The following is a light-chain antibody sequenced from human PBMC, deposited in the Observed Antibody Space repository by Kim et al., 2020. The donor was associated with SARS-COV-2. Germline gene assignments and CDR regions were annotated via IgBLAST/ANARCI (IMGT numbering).Light chain of an antibody. CDR2: AVT. Sequence: GQSVTISCTGSSSDVGAYNSVSWYQQHPGKVPKLIIFAVTERPSGVPVRFSASKSGNTASLTVSGLQAEDEADYYCSTYAGSNTWVFGGGTQLTVL. CDR3: STYAGSNTWV. CDR1: SSDVGAYNS. V-gene: IGLV2-8*01. J-gene: IGLJ3*02.